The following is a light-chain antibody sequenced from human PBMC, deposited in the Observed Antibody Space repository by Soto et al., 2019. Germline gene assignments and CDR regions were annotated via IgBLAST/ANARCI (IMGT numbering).Light chain of an antibody. CDR1: SSNIGTNT. CDR2: TDH. CDR3: AAWDGSLNGVL. J-gene: IGLJ2*01. Sequence: QLVLTQPPSASGTPGQRVTISCSGSSSNIGTNTVNWYKQVPGTAPRLLIYTDHQRPAGVPDRFSGSRSGTSASLAISWLQSEDEADYYCAAWDGSLNGVLFGGGTKVTVL. V-gene: IGLV1-44*01.